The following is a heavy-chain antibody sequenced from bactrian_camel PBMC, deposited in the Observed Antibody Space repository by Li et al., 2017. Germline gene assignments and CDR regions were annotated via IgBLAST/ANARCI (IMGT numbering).Heavy chain of an antibody. CDR1: GYTHSREC. Sequence: VQLVESGGGSAQAGGSLNLSCVASGYTHSRECMGWFRQAPGKEREGVATIKYGGVETGYADSVKGRFTISRDDAANTVYLQMDSLKPEDTAMYYCAARSG. CDR2: IKYGGVET. D-gene: IGHD2*01. V-gene: IGHV3S40*01.